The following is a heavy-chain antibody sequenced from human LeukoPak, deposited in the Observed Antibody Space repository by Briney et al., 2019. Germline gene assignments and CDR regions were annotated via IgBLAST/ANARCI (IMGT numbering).Heavy chain of an antibody. D-gene: IGHD3-3*01. CDR3: AREDITIFGVVIISAFDI. Sequence: ASVKVSCKASGYTFTSYYMHWVRQAPGQGLEWMGIINPSGGSTSYAQKFQGRVTMTRDTSTSTVYMELSSLRSEDTAVYYCAREDITIFGVVIISAFDIWGQGTMVTVSS. CDR2: INPSGGST. CDR1: GYTFTSYY. J-gene: IGHJ3*02. V-gene: IGHV1-46*01.